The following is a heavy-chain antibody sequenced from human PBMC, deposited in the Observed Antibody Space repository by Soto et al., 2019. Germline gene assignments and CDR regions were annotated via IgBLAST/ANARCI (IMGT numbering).Heavy chain of an antibody. D-gene: IGHD6-19*01. CDR2: IYYSGST. V-gene: IGHV4-39*01. J-gene: IGHJ5*02. Sequence: SETLSLTCSVSGGSINSSSYFWGWVRQPPGKGLEWIGSIYYSGSTYYNPSLRSRVTISVDTSKNQFSLKLSSVTAADTAVFYCARHYSSGSRNWFDPWGQGTLVTAPQ. CDR3: ARHYSSGSRNWFDP. CDR1: GGSINSSSYF.